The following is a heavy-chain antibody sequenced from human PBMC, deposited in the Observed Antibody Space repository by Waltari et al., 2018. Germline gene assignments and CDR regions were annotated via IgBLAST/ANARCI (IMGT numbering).Heavy chain of an antibody. CDR3: AMTGNYDFWSGNGWFDP. J-gene: IGHJ5*02. Sequence: EVQLLESGGGLVQPGGSLRLSCAASGFTFSSYAMSWVRQAPGKGLEWVSAISGSGCSTYYADSVKGRFTISIDNSKNTLYLQMNSLRAEDTAVYYCAMTGNYDFWSGNGWFDPWGQGTLVTVSS. D-gene: IGHD3-3*01. CDR2: ISGSGCST. CDR1: GFTFSSYA. V-gene: IGHV3-23*01.